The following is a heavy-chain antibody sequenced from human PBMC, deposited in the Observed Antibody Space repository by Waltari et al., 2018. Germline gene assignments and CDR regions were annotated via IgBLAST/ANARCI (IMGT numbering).Heavy chain of an antibody. D-gene: IGHD5-12*01. Sequence: EVQLVESGGGLVQPGGSLRLSCAASGFTFSSSSMNWVRQAPGKGLEWVSYISSSSSTIYYADSVKGRFTISRDNAKNSLYLQMNSLRAEDTAVYYCAKGRRGYIGFDAFDIWGQGTMVTVSS. CDR3: AKGRRGYIGFDAFDI. V-gene: IGHV3-48*04. CDR1: GFTFSSSS. J-gene: IGHJ3*02. CDR2: ISSSSSTI.